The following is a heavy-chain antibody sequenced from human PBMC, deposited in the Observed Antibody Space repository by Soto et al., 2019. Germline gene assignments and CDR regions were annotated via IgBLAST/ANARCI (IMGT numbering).Heavy chain of an antibody. CDR1: GFSLSTSGVG. CDR3: AHRPSSCSGGSCYSGFDY. Sequence: QITLKESGPTLVKPTQTLTLTCTFSGFSLSTSGVGVGWIRQPPGKALEWLALIYWDDDKRYSPSLKSRLTITKETSKNQVVPTMTNMDPVDTATYYCAHRPSSCSGGSCYSGFDYWGQGTLVTISS. V-gene: IGHV2-5*02. J-gene: IGHJ4*02. CDR2: IYWDDDK. D-gene: IGHD2-15*01.